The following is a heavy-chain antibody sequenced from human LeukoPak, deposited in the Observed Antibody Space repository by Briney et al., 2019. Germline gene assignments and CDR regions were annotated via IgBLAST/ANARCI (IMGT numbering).Heavy chain of an antibody. D-gene: IGHD6-19*01. CDR2: ISAYNGNT. J-gene: IGHJ5*01. Sequence: ASVKVSCKASGYTFTYYGLNWARQAPGQGLEWVGWISAYNGNTNYAQNFQGRVTLTTDTSTRTAYMELTSLGSDDTAVYYCARDSRIAVAGTGSWFDFWGQGTLVTVSS. CDR1: GYTFTYYG. CDR3: ARDSRIAVAGTGSWFDF. V-gene: IGHV1-18*01.